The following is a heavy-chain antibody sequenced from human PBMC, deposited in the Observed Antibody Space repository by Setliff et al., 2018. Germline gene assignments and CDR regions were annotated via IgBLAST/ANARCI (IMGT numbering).Heavy chain of an antibody. J-gene: IGHJ4*02. CDR3: AKGSLLWFGELSVVTPDS. D-gene: IGHD3-10*01. Sequence: GGSLRLSCAASGFTFSSYAMSWVRQAPGKGLEWVSAISGSGGSTYYADSVKGRFTISRDNSKNTLYLQMNSLRAEDTAVYYCAKGSLLWFGELSVVTPDSWGQGTLVTVSS. V-gene: IGHV3-23*01. CDR2: ISGSGGST. CDR1: GFTFSSYA.